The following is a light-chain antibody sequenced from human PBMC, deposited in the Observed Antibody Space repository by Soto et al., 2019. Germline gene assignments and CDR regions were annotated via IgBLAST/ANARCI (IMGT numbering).Light chain of an antibody. CDR1: QSVSSN. V-gene: IGKV3-15*01. CDR3: QQYNDWPPYT. CDR2: ETS. Sequence: MTQSPATLSVSPGERATLSCRASQSVSSNLVWYQQKPGQAPRLLIYETSTRATGVPARFSGSGSGTEFTLTISSLQSEDFAVYYCQQYNDWPPYTFGQGTKVDIK. J-gene: IGKJ1*01.